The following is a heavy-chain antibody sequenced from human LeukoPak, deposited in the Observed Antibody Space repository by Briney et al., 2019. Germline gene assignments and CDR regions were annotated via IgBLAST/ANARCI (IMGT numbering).Heavy chain of an antibody. J-gene: IGHJ6*02. D-gene: IGHD2-15*01. CDR3: VRGCSGGSCYLDYYGMDV. CDR1: GRTFSSYD. Sequence: GASVKVSCKASGRTFSSYDLIWVRQAPGQGLEWMGRMIPILGIANYAQKFQGRVTMTRDTSTSTVYMELSSLRSEDTAVYYCVRGCSGGSCYLDYYGMDVWGQGTTVTVSS. V-gene: IGHV1-69*04. CDR2: MIPILGIA.